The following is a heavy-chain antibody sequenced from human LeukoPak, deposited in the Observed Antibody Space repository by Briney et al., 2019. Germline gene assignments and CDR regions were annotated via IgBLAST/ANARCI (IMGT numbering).Heavy chain of an antibody. CDR1: GYTFTSYD. CDR3: ARDPPLVSSGSYYAAYYFDY. Sequence: ASMKISCKASGYTFTSYDISWVRQAPGQGLEWMGRIIPILGIANYAQKFQGRVTITADKSTSTAYMELSSLRSEDTAVYYCARDPPLVSSGSYYAAYYFDYWGQGTLVTVSS. J-gene: IGHJ4*02. D-gene: IGHD1-26*01. CDR2: IIPILGIA. V-gene: IGHV1-69*04.